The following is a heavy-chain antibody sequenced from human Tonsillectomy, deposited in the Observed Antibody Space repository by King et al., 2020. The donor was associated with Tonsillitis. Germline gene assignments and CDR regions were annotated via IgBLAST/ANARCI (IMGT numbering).Heavy chain of an antibody. CDR3: AKDGGRFGELLNY. J-gene: IGHJ4*02. CDR2: ISYDGSSK. CDR1: GFTFSSYG. Sequence: HVQLVESGGGVVQPGRSLRLSCAASGFTFSSYGMHWVRQAPGKGLEWVAIISYDGSSKYYADSVKGRFTISRDNSKNTLSLQMSSLRAEDTSVYYCAKDGGRFGELLNYWGQGALVTVSS. V-gene: IGHV3-30*18. D-gene: IGHD3-10*01.